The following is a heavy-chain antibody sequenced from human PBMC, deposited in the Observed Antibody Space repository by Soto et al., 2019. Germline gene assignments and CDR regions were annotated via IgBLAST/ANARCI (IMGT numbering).Heavy chain of an antibody. V-gene: IGHV5-51*01. CDR3: ARQPDYYGSGSYAGDSYYYYGMDV. J-gene: IGHJ6*02. CDR2: IYPGDSDT. CDR1: GYNFAKYW. D-gene: IGHD3-10*01. Sequence: LGESLKISCKGSGYNFAKYWIGWVRQMPGKGLEWMGIIYPGDSDTRYSPSFQGQVTISADKSISTAYLQWSSLKASDTAMYYCARQPDYYGSGSYAGDSYYYYGMDVWRQGTTVTVSS.